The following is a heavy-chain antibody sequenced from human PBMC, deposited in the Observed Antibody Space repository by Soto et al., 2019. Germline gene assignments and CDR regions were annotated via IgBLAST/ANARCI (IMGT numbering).Heavy chain of an antibody. V-gene: IGHV3-30*18. CDR2: ISYDGSNK. J-gene: IGHJ6*02. CDR3: AKDAYQLLLYRDYYGMDV. CDR1: GFTFSSYG. Sequence: XESLLLSCAASGFTFSSYGMHWVRQAPGKGLEWVAVISYDGSNKYYADSVKGRFTISRDNSKNTLYLQMNSLRAEDTAVYYCAKDAYQLLLYRDYYGMDVWGQGTTVTVSS. D-gene: IGHD2-2*01.